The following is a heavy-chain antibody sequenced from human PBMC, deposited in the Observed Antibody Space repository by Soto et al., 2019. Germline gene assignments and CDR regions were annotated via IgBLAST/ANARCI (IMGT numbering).Heavy chain of an antibody. D-gene: IGHD6-19*01. V-gene: IGHV1-69*02. Sequence: QVQLVQSGAEVKKPGSSVKVSCKASGGTFSSYPISWVRQAPGQGLEWMGRIIPILGIANYAQKFQGRVTITADKSTSTAYMELSSLRSEDTAVYYCARGPGIAVAGPGVYFDYWGQGTLVTVSS. CDR2: IIPILGIA. CDR1: GGTFSSYP. CDR3: ARGPGIAVAGPGVYFDY. J-gene: IGHJ4*02.